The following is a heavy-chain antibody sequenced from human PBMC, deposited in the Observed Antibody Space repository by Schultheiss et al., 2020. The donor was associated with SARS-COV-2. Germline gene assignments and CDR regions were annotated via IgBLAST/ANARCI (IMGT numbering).Heavy chain of an antibody. J-gene: IGHJ4*02. Sequence: SETLSLTCTVSGGSISSYYWSWIRQPAGKGLEWIGRIYTSGSTNYNPSLKSRVTMSVDTSKNQFSLKLSSVTAADTAVYYCARRSSNGSGRNFDYWGQGTLVTVSS. CDR1: GGSISSYY. D-gene: IGHD3-10*01. V-gene: IGHV4-4*07. CDR3: ARRSSNGSGRNFDY. CDR2: IYTSGST.